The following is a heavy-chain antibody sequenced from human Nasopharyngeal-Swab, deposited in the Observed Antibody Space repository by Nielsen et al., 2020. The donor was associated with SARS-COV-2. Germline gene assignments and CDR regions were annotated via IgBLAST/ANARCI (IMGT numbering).Heavy chain of an antibody. CDR1: GFSLTTDTTG. J-gene: IGHJ4*02. V-gene: IGHV2-26*01. CDR3: ARLGCTSIRCHIDH. Sequence: SGPTLVKPTETLTLTCTVSGFSLTTDTTGVTWIRQPPGKALEWLAVTFSNDEKSYSASLKSRLTISKDTSKSQVVLTMANMVPVDTATYYCARLGCTSIRCHIDHWGQGTLVTVSS. CDR2: TFSNDEK. D-gene: IGHD2-8*01.